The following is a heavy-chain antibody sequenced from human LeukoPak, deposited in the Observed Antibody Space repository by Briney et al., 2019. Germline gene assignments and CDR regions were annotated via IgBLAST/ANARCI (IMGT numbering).Heavy chain of an antibody. J-gene: IGHJ4*02. Sequence: SETLSLTCAVYGGSLRGYYWSWIRQAPGKGLGWIGEVNHSGGTNYNPSLKSRVTMSVDTSKNQFSLKLSSVTAADTAVYYCARRSSTYGYVLSAPFDYWGQGILATVSS. CDR3: ARRSSTYGYVLSAPFDY. D-gene: IGHD5-18*01. CDR2: VNHSGGT. CDR1: GGSLRGYY. V-gene: IGHV4-34*01.